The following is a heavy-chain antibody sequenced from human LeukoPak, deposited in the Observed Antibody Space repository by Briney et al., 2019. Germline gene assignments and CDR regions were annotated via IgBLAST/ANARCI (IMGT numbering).Heavy chain of an antibody. CDR1: GFTFSSYS. J-gene: IGHJ4*02. V-gene: IGHV3-21*01. Sequence: GGSLRLSCAASGFTFSSYSMNWVRQAPGKGLEWVSSISSSSSYIYYADSVKGRFTISRDNAKNSLYLQMNSLRAEDTAVYYCARAPTIGTSFDYWGQGTLVTVSS. D-gene: IGHD1-1*01. CDR2: ISSSSSYI. CDR3: ARAPTIGTSFDY.